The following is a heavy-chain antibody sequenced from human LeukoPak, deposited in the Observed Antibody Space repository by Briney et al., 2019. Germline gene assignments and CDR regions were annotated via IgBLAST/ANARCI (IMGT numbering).Heavy chain of an antibody. Sequence: PSETLSLTCTVSGGSISSSSYYWGWIRQPPGKGLEWIGSIYYSGSTYYNPSLKSRVTISVDTSKNQFFLKLSSVTAADTAVYYCARRIVVVPAAIHSVAWFDPWGQGTLVTVSS. V-gene: IGHV4-39*07. CDR2: IYYSGST. CDR1: GGSISSSSYY. J-gene: IGHJ5*02. CDR3: ARRIVVVPAAIHSVAWFDP. D-gene: IGHD2-2*02.